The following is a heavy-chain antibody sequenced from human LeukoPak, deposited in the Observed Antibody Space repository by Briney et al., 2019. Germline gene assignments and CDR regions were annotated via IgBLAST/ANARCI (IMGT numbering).Heavy chain of an antibody. CDR2: ISYDGNDK. J-gene: IGHJ4*02. V-gene: IGHV3-30*04. CDR1: GFSFSSYA. Sequence: GGSLRLSCAASGFSFSSYAMHWVRQAPGKGLEWVAFISYDGNDKYYADSVKGRFTISRDNSKKTLSVQMNSLRVEDTALYYCAREGKYTSTWPVDHWDQGTLVTVSS. D-gene: IGHD6-19*01. CDR3: AREGKYTSTWPVDH.